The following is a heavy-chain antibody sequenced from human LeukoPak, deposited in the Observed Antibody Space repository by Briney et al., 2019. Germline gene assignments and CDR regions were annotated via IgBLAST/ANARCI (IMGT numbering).Heavy chain of an antibody. Sequence: SQTLSLTRDISGDSVSSSTAAWNWIRQSPSRGLEWLGRTYYRSKWYNDYAVSVKSRITIYPDTSKNQLSLQLNSVTPEDTAVYYCARVYCTSNSCFPGFRGAEGIFDYGGQGYLVTVSS. CDR1: GDSVSSSTAA. D-gene: IGHD2-2*01. J-gene: IGHJ4*02. V-gene: IGHV6-1*01. CDR2: TYYRSKWYN. CDR3: ARVYCTSNSCFPGFRGAEGIFDY.